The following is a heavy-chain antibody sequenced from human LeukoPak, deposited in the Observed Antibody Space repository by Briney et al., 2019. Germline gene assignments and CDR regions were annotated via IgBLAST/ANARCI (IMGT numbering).Heavy chain of an antibody. CDR2: IYYSGST. CDR1: GGSISSYY. Sequence: PSETLSLTRTVSGGSISSYYWSWIRQPPGKGLEWIGYIYYSGSTNYNPSLKSRVTISVDTSKNQFSLKLSSVTAADTAVYYCARDRSRGATQDSWGQGTLVTVSS. D-gene: IGHD1-26*01. J-gene: IGHJ4*02. V-gene: IGHV4-59*01. CDR3: ARDRSRGATQDS.